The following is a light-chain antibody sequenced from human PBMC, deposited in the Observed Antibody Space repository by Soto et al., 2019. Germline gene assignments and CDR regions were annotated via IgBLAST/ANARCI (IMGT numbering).Light chain of an antibody. CDR3: SSYTSGSTRV. CDR2: EVS. CDR1: SSDVGSYNY. Sequence: QSALTQPASASGSPGQSITISCTGTSSDVGSYNYVSWYQQHPGKAPKLMIYEVSNRPSGVSNRFSGSKSGNTASLTISGLQAEDEANYYCSSYTSGSTRVFGGGTQLTVL. J-gene: IGLJ3*02. V-gene: IGLV2-14*01.